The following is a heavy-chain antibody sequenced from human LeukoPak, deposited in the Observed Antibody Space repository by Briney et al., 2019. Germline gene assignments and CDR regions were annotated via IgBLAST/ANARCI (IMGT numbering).Heavy chain of an antibody. Sequence: PGGSLRLSCAASGFTFSSYAMGWVRQAPGKGLEWVSAISGSGDSTYYPDSVKGRFTISRDNSKNTLYLQVNSLRAGDTAVYYCAKVSRDGYKSGMDVWGQGTTVTVSS. CDR1: GFTFSSYA. J-gene: IGHJ6*02. D-gene: IGHD5-24*01. CDR2: ISGSGDST. V-gene: IGHV3-23*01. CDR3: AKVSRDGYKSGMDV.